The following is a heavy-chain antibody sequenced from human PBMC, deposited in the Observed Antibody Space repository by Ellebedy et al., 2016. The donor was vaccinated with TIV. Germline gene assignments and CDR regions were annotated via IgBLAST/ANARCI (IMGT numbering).Heavy chain of an antibody. CDR2: IWSDESKK. Sequence: PGGSLRLSCAASGFTFSNYGMHWVRQAPGKGLEWVAIIWSDESKKYYGDSVRGRFTISRDISRNTLYLQMNSLRAEDTAVYYCARVRGGCSGGTCYVDYWGQGTLVTVSS. CDR1: GFTFSNYG. V-gene: IGHV3-33*01. J-gene: IGHJ4*02. D-gene: IGHD2-15*01. CDR3: ARVRGGCSGGTCYVDY.